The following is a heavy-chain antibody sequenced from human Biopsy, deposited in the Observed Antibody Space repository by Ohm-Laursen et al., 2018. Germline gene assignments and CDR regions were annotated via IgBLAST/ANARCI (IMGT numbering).Heavy chain of an antibody. CDR2: INPSGSTT. CDR3: ARNTGWYGDLYYFDY. CDR1: GYSFTSYY. Sequence: ASVKVSCNASGYSFTSYYMHWVRQAPGQGLEWMGMINPSGSTTSYPQIFQGRVTMTRDTSKSTVYMELSSLRSADTAVYFCARNTGWYGDLYYFDYWGQGALVTVSS. V-gene: IGHV1-46*01. J-gene: IGHJ4*02. D-gene: IGHD6-19*01.